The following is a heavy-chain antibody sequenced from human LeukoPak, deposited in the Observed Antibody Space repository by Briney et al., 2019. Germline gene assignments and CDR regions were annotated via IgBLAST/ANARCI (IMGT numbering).Heavy chain of an antibody. D-gene: IGHD6-19*01. J-gene: IGHJ4*02. V-gene: IGHV4-59*01. CDR1: GGSINTYY. Sequence: PSETLSLTCTVSGGSINTYYWSWIRQPPGKGLEWIGYIHYTGITNYNPSLKGQVTISVDTSKNQFSLKLSSVTAADTAVYYCASSRSSGWPDYHSWVQGTLVTVST. CDR3: ASSRSSGWPDYHS. CDR2: IHYTGIT.